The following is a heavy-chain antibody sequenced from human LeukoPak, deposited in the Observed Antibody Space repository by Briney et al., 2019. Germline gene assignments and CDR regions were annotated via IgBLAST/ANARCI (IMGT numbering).Heavy chain of an antibody. CDR1: GFTFSSYS. Sequence: GGSLRLSCAASGFTFSSYSMNWVRQAPGKGLEWVSSISSSSSYIYYADSVKGRFTISRDNAKNSLYLQMNSLRAEDTAVYYCARGAINMVGAPFDSWGQGTLVTVSS. CDR3: ARGAINMVGAPFDS. V-gene: IGHV3-21*01. D-gene: IGHD3-10*01. CDR2: ISSSSSYI. J-gene: IGHJ4*02.